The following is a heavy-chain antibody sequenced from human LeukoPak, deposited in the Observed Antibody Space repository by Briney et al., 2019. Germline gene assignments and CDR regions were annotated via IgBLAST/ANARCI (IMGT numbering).Heavy chain of an antibody. CDR2: ITSGRSYR. V-gene: IGHV3-21*01. CDR3: ARDPYSGSYGNYYYYFMDV. CDR1: VCTFSRYN. Sequence: GVSLSLSCAASVCTFSRYNLNWVRQAPAKGREGVSSITSGRSYRFYADAVKGRFTVSRENAKNSLYLQMNSLRAEDRAMYYCARDPYSGSYGNYYYYFMDVWGKGTTVTISS. J-gene: IGHJ6*03. D-gene: IGHD1-26*01.